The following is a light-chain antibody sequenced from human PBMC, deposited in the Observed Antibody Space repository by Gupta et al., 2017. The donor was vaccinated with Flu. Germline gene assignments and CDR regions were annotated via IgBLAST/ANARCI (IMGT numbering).Light chain of an antibody. V-gene: IGLV3-25*02. CDR2: KDI. J-gene: IGLJ1*01. Sequence: SYALTQPPSVSVSPGQTARITCSGDALPKQYAHWYQQKPGQAPVVVIYKDIERPSGIPERFSGSSSGTTLTLTISGVEADDEADYYCQSADSSGSYVFGTGTKVTGL. CDR1: ALPKQY. CDR3: QSADSSGSYV.